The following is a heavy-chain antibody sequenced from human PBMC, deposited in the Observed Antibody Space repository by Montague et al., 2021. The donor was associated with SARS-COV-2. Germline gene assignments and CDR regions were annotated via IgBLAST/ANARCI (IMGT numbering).Heavy chain of an antibody. D-gene: IGHD6-19*01. Sequence: SETLSLTCTVSGGSISSSSYYWAWIRQPPGKGLEGIGSIYYRGSTYYNPSLKSRVIVSVDTSKNQLSLRLCSVTAADTAVYDCATQEGPSGWIPVLFDYWGQGTLLTVSS. CDR2: IYYRGST. CDR3: ATQEGPSGWIPVLFDY. V-gene: IGHV4-39*01. J-gene: IGHJ4*02. CDR1: GGSISSSSYY.